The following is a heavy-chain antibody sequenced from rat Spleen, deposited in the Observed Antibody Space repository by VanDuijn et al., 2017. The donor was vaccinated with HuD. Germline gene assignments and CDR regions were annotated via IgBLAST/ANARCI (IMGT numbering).Heavy chain of an antibody. J-gene: IGHJ1*01. D-gene: IGHD1-10*01. Sequence: EVQLVESGGGLVQPGRSLKLSCAASGFTFSNYDMAWVRQAPTKGLEWVATISSDGGRNFYRDSVKGRFTISRDNAKSSLYLQMDSLRSGDTATYYCVRRGTTTYWYFDFWGPGTMVTVSS. CDR3: VRRGTTTYWYFDF. CDR1: GFTFSNYD. V-gene: IGHV5-29*01. CDR2: ISSDGGRN.